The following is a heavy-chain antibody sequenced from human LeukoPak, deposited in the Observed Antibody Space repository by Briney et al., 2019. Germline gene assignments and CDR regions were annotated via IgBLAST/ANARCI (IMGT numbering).Heavy chain of an antibody. CDR1: GFTFSSYA. CDR2: LSYDGSNK. CDR3: ARDGYCGSTSCYGWFDP. Sequence: PGRSLRLSCAASGFTFSSYAMHWVRQAPGKGLEWVAVLSYDGSNKYYADSVKGRFTISRDNSKNTLYVQMNSLRAEDTAVYYCARDGYCGSTSCYGWFDPWGQGTLVTVSS. D-gene: IGHD2-2*03. V-gene: IGHV3-30*04. J-gene: IGHJ5*02.